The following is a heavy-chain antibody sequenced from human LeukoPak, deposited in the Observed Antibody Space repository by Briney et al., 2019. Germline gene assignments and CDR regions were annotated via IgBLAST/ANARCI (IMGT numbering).Heavy chain of an antibody. D-gene: IGHD3-22*01. Sequence: SVKVSCKASGGTFSSYAISWVRQAPGQGLEWMGGIIPIFGTANYAQKFQGRVTITADESTSTAYMELSSLRSEDTAVYYCATPLDYYDSSGYHQGGDWGQGTLVTVSS. J-gene: IGHJ4*02. CDR2: IIPIFGTA. CDR1: GGTFSSYA. V-gene: IGHV1-69*13. CDR3: ATPLDYYDSSGYHQGGD.